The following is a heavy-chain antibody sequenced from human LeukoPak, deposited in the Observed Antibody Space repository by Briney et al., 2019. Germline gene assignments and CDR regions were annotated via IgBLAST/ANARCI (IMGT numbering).Heavy chain of an antibody. V-gene: IGHV3-64*01. D-gene: IGHD1-26*01. CDR1: GFTFRSYA. J-gene: IGHJ5*02. CDR2: ISSNGDNT. Sequence: PGGSLRLSCAASGFTFRSYAMYWVRQAPGKGPEYVSAISSNGDNTYYASSVKGRFTTSRDNSKNTPYLQMGSLRAEDMAVYYCARDGVGAYNWFDPWGQGTLVTVSS. CDR3: ARDGVGAYNWFDP.